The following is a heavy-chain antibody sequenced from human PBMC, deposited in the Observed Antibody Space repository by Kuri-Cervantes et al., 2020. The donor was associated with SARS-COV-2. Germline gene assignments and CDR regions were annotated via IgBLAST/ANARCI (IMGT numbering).Heavy chain of an antibody. D-gene: IGHD3-22*01. V-gene: IGHV3-33*01. CDR1: GFTFSSYG. CDR3: ARPSNFHHDSGAYV. Sequence: GESLKISCAASGFTFSSYGMHWVRQAPGKGLEWVAFIWYDGSNKYYADSVKGRFTISRDNFKNTVYLRMNSLRAEDTAVYYCARPSNFHHDSGAYVWGQGTAVTVSS. CDR2: IWYDGSNK. J-gene: IGHJ6*02.